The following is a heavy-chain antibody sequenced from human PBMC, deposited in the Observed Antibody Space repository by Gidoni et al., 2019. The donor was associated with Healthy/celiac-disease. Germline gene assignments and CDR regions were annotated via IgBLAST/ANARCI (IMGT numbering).Heavy chain of an antibody. CDR1: GSTFSSYG. D-gene: IGHD3-10*01. Sequence: QVQLVESGGGVVQPGRSLRLSCAASGSTFSSYGMHWVRQAPGKGLEWVAVIWYDGSNKYYADSVKGRFTISRDNSKNTLYLQMNSLRAEDTAVYYCARDGVTMVRGVTNWFDPWGQGTLVTVSS. CDR2: IWYDGSNK. V-gene: IGHV3-33*01. J-gene: IGHJ5*02. CDR3: ARDGVTMVRGVTNWFDP.